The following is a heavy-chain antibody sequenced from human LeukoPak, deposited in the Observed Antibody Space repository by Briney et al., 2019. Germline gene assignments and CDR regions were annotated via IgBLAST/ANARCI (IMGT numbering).Heavy chain of an antibody. V-gene: IGHV1-8*01. CDR2: MNPNSGNT. CDR3: ASVRSGYYDSSGRPDAFDI. J-gene: IGHJ3*02. D-gene: IGHD3-22*01. CDR1: RYTFTSYD. Sequence: ASVKVSCKASRYTFTSYDINWVRQATGQGLEWMGWMNPNSGNTGYAQKFQGRVTMTRNTSISTAYMELSSLRSEDTAVYYCASVRSGYYDSSGRPDAFDIWGQGTMVTVSS.